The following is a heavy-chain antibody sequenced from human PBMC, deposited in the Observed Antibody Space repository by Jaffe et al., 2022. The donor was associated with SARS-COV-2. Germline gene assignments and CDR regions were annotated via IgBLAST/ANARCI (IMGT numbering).Heavy chain of an antibody. CDR3: ARDAGYSYGLSAFDI. CDR1: GGTFSSYT. Sequence: QVQLVQSGAEVKKPGSSVKVSCKASGGTFSSYTISWVRQAPGQGLEWMGRIIPILGIANYAQKFQGRVTITADKSTSTAYMELSSLRSEDTAVYYCARDAGYSYGLSAFDIWGQGTMVTVSS. D-gene: IGHD5-18*01. CDR2: IIPILGIA. J-gene: IGHJ3*02. V-gene: IGHV1-69*08.